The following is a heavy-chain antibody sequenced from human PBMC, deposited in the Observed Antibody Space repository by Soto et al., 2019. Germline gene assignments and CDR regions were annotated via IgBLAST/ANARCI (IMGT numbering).Heavy chain of an antibody. CDR2: INAGNGNT. Sequence: GASMKVSCKASGYTFTSYAMHWVRQAPGQRLEWMGWINAGNGNTKYSQKFQGRVTITRDTSASTAYMELSSLRSEDTAVYYCARESSIPSGYDMVGFSYYYYMDVWGKGTTVTVSS. CDR3: ARESSIPSGYDMVGFSYYYYMDV. V-gene: IGHV1-3*01. J-gene: IGHJ6*03. D-gene: IGHD5-12*01. CDR1: GYTFTSYA.